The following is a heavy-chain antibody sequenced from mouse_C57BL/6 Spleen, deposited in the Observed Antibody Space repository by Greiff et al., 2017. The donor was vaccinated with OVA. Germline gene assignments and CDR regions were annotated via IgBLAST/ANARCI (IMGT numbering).Heavy chain of an antibody. CDR1: GFSLPSYG. J-gene: IGHJ4*01. D-gene: IGHD1-1*01. CDR3: AKPFYYYGSSYHYYAMDY. Sequence: VKVVESGPGLVAPSQSLSITCTVSGFSLPSYGVSWVRQPPGKGLEWLGVIWGDGSTNYHSALISRLSISKDNSKSQVFLKLNSLQTDDTATYYCAKPFYYYGSSYHYYAMDYWGQGTSVTVSS. V-gene: IGHV2-3*01. CDR2: IWGDGST.